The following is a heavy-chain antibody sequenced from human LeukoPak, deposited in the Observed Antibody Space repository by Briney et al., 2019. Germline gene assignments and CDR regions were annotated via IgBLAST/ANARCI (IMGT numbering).Heavy chain of an antibody. CDR2: IIPIFDTV. D-gene: IGHD3-9*01. CDR3: ARDGRYFDWSPTYYYYYYMDV. Sequence: SVKVSCKASGGTFSSYAISWVRQAPGQGLEWMGGIIPIFDTVNYAQKFQGRVTITADKSTSTAYMELSSLRSEDTAVYYCARDGRYFDWSPTYYYYYYMDVWGKGTTVTVSS. J-gene: IGHJ6*03. V-gene: IGHV1-69*06. CDR1: GGTFSSYA.